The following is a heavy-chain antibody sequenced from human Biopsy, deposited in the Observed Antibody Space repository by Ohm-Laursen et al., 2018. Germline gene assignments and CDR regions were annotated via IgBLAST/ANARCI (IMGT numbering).Heavy chain of an antibody. V-gene: IGHV3-23*01. CDR1: GFVFNNFA. CDR2: ISGRGVDT. CDR3: AKEGRNSGHDDW. J-gene: IGHJ4*02. Sequence: SLRLSCAAFGFVFNNFAMSWVRQAPGKGLEWVSAISGRGVDTSYAGSVKGRFTISRDNSKNTVYLQMNSLRAEDTAIYYCAKEGRNSGHDDWGGQGTVVAVS. D-gene: IGHD3-9*01.